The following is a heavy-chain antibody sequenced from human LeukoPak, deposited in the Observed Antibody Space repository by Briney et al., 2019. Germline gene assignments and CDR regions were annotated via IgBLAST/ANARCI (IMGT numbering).Heavy chain of an antibody. CDR3: ARAYGSGSYYLDY. CDR2: IYYSGST. J-gene: IGHJ4*02. V-gene: IGHV4-39*07. Sequence: SETLSLTCTVSGGSISSSSYYWGWIRQPPGKGLEWIGSIYYSGSTYYNPSLKSRVTISVDTSKNRFSLKLSSVTAADTAVYYCARAYGSGSYYLDYWGQGTLVAVSS. D-gene: IGHD3-10*01. CDR1: GGSISSSSYY.